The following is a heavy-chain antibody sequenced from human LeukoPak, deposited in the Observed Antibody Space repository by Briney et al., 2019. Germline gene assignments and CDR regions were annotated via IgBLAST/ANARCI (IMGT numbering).Heavy chain of an antibody. CDR1: GFTFSSYE. CDR2: ISDSGSTI. CDR3: ARDTGIADGRGDY. J-gene: IGHJ4*02. Sequence: GGSLRLSCAASGFTFSSYEMNWVRQAPGKGLEWVSYISDSGSTIYYADSVKGRFTISRDNAKNSLYLQMNRLRVEDTAVSYCARDTGIADGRGDYWGQGTLVTVSS. D-gene: IGHD6-13*01. V-gene: IGHV3-48*03.